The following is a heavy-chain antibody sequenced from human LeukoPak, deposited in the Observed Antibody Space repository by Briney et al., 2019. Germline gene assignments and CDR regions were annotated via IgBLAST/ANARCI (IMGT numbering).Heavy chain of an antibody. CDR2: ISSNGGST. CDR3: ARGWSSSWYAMGHDAFDI. CDR1: GFTFSSYA. J-gene: IGHJ3*02. D-gene: IGHD6-13*01. Sequence: GGSLRLSCAGSGFTFSSYAMHWVRQAPGKGLEYVSAISSNGGSTYYANSVKGRFTISRDNSKNTLYLQMGSLRAEDMAVYYCARGWSSSWYAMGHDAFDIWGQGTMVTVSS. V-gene: IGHV3-64*01.